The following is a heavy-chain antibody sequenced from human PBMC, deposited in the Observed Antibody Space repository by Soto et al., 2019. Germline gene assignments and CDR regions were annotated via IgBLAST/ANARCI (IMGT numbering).Heavy chain of an antibody. CDR2: TYYRSKWYN. D-gene: IGHD2-8*01. Sequence: SQTLSLTCAISGDSVSTNSATLDWIRQSPSRGLEWLGRTYYRSKWYNDYAVSVKGRITINPDTSNNQLSLQLNSVTPDDTAVYYCARLIGNSWLDSWGQGTLVTVSS. V-gene: IGHV6-1*01. CDR1: GDSVSTNSAT. J-gene: IGHJ5*01. CDR3: ARLIGNSWLDS.